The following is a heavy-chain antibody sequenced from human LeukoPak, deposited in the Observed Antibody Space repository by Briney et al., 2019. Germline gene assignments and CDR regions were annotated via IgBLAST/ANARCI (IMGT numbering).Heavy chain of an antibody. D-gene: IGHD6-6*01. CDR3: ARGLGSSSAGTTY. CDR1: GFTFSSYW. J-gene: IGHJ4*02. V-gene: IGHV3-74*01. CDR2: INEDGSTT. Sequence: QPGGSLRLSCAASGFTFSSYWMYWVRQAPGKGLVWVSRINEDGSTTSYADSVKGRFTISRDNTKNTVYLQMNSLRGEDTALYYCARGLGSSSAGTTYWGQGTVVTVPS.